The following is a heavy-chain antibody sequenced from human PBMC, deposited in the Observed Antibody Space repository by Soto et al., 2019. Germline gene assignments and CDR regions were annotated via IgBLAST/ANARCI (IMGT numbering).Heavy chain of an antibody. Sequence: SVKVSCKASGGTFSSYAISWVRQAPGQGLEWMGGIIPIFGTANYAQKFQGRVTITADESTSTAYMELSSLRSEDTGMYFCARLPRDCNKTSCYYADHWGQGTQVTVSS. J-gene: IGHJ4*02. V-gene: IGHV1-69*13. CDR3: ARLPRDCNKTSCYYADH. CDR2: IIPIFGTA. D-gene: IGHD3-3*01. CDR1: GGTFSSYA.